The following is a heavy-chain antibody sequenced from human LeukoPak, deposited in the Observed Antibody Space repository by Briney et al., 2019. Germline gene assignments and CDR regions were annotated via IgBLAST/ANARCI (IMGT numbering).Heavy chain of an antibody. CDR1: GFTFSGNW. CDR2: INGDGSST. V-gene: IGHV3-74*01. Sequence: GGSLRLSCAASGFTFSGNWMNWVRQAPGKGLVWVSRINGDGSSTSYADSVKGRFAISRDNARNTLYLQMNSLRAEDTAVYYCASLGGITVTGPYDFDYWGQGTVVTVSS. D-gene: IGHD1-20*01. J-gene: IGHJ4*02. CDR3: ASLGGITVTGPYDFDY.